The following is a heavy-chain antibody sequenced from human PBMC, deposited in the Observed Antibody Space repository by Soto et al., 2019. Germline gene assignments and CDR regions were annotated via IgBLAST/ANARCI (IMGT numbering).Heavy chain of an antibody. Sequence: GESLKISCKVSGYFFTTYWIGWVRQVPGKGLEWMGIIHPGDSDIRYSPSFQGQVTIVADRSISTAYLQWSSLKASDTAMYYCTRPYCSGGRCYPNYFDYWGQGTLVTVSS. V-gene: IGHV5-51*01. CDR2: IHPGDSDI. CDR3: TRPYCSGGRCYPNYFDY. D-gene: IGHD2-15*01. CDR1: GYFFTTYW. J-gene: IGHJ4*02.